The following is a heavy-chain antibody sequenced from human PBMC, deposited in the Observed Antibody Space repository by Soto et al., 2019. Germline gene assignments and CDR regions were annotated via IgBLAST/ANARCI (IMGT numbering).Heavy chain of an antibody. V-gene: IGHV3-23*01. J-gene: IGHJ4*02. Sequence: GGSLRLSCAASGFTFSSQGMSWVRQAPGKGLEWVSTISGDGTNTHYADSVKGRFTISRDTSKNTLYLQMNGLRADDTAVYYCEKDWPGSRFEWWGQGTLVTVSS. CDR1: GFTFSSQG. CDR3: EKDWPGSRFEW. D-gene: IGHD1-1*01. CDR2: ISGDGTNT.